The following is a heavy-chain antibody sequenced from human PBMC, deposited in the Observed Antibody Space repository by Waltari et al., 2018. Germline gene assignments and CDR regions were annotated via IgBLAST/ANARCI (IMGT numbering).Heavy chain of an antibody. V-gene: IGHV4-39*01. CDR3: ATYIGASVGTAAFDV. Sequence: QLQLQESGPSPVRPSENLSLIPRAPGVSLHSKSHYWAWIRQSPGQGLEWIGTVSYSGTTYISPSLKSRVSVSRDTSKNQVSLILGSMTAADMAVYYCATYIGASVGTAAFDVWGQGTMVTVSS. J-gene: IGHJ3*01. D-gene: IGHD5-12*01. CDR1: GVSLHSKSHY. CDR2: VSYSGTT.